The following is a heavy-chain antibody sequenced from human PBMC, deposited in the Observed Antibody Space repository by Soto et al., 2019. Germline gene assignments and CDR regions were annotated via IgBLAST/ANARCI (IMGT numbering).Heavy chain of an antibody. J-gene: IGHJ4*02. D-gene: IGHD2-2*02. CDR3: ARIYCTSTSCDNDY. CDR2: TRNRAKSYTT. V-gene: IGHV3-72*01. CDR1: GFIFSDHY. Sequence: GGSLRLSCAASGFIFSDHYMDWVRQAPGKGLEWVGRTRNRAKSYTTEYAASVKGRFTISRDDSNNSVFLQMNSLKTEDTAVYYCARIYCTSTSCDNDYWGQGTLVTVSS.